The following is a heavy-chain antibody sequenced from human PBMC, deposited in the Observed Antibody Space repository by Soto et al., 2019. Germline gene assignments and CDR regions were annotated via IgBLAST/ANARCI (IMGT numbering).Heavy chain of an antibody. Sequence: SGPTLVNPTQTLTLTCTFSGFSLSTSGVGVGWIRQPPGKALEWLALIYWDDDKRYSPSLKSRLTITKDTSKNQVVLTMTNMDPVDTATYYCAHSPYDYIWGSYRYYFDYWGQGTLVTVSS. J-gene: IGHJ4*02. D-gene: IGHD3-16*02. CDR2: IYWDDDK. CDR3: AHSPYDYIWGSYRYYFDY. CDR1: GFSLSTSGVG. V-gene: IGHV2-5*02.